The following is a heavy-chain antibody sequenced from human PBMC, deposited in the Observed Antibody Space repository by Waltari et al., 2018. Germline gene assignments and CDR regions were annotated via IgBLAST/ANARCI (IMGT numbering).Heavy chain of an antibody. CDR3: AKGTDSGGWFGWSRASDI. V-gene: IGHV3-23*01. D-gene: IGHD6-19*01. Sequence: ELQLLESGGGVVEPGGCLRRPWAASGFTLSRYAMSWVRQAPGKGLEWVSSISEGGGSSYYADSVKGRFTISRDNSKNTLYLKMNSLRADDTAVYYWAKGTDSGGWFGWSRASDIWGQGTIVTVSS. J-gene: IGHJ3*02. CDR1: GFTLSRYA. CDR2: ISEGGGSS.